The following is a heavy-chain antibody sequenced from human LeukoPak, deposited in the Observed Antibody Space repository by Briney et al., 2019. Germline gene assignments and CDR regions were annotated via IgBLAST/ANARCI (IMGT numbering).Heavy chain of an antibody. CDR3: ARDSNDSSGYYYVPSTDY. CDR2: INPNSGGT. V-gene: IGHV1-2*02. J-gene: IGHJ4*02. Sequence: ASVKVSCKASGYTFTSYYMHWVRQAPGQGLEWMGWINPNSGGTNYAQKFQGRVTMTRDTSISTAYMELSRLRSDDTAVYYCARDSNDSSGYYYVPSTDYWGQGTLVTVSS. CDR1: GYTFTSYY. D-gene: IGHD3-22*01.